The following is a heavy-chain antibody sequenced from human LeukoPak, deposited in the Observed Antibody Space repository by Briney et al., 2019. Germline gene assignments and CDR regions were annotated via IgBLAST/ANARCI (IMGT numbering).Heavy chain of an antibody. J-gene: IGHJ4*02. Sequence: ASVTVSCKASGGAFSSYAISWVRQAPGQGLEWMGGIIPIFGTANYAQKFQGRVTITTDESTSTAYMELSSLRSEDTAVYYCARESFAVAGHYFDYWGQGTLVTVSS. V-gene: IGHV1-69*05. D-gene: IGHD6-19*01. CDR3: ARESFAVAGHYFDY. CDR2: IIPIFGTA. CDR1: GGAFSSYA.